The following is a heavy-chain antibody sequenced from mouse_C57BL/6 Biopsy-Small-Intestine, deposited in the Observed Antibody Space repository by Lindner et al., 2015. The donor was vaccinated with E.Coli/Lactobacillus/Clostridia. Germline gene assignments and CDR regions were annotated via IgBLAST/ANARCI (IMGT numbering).Heavy chain of an antibody. J-gene: IGHJ2*01. Sequence: QLQESGPELVKPGASVRISCKASGDSFTDYYMHWVKQSRGSILDWIGYISPYNGVSSYNQKFKGKVTLTVDKSSSTAYMELRSLTSEDSAVYYCARNPGTRGYFDYWGQGTTLTVSS. V-gene: IGHV1-31*01. CDR3: ARNPGTRGYFDY. CDR2: ISPYNGVS. CDR1: GDSFTDYY. D-gene: IGHD4-1*01.